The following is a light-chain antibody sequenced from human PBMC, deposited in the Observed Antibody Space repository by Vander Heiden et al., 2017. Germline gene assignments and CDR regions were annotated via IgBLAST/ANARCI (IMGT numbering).Light chain of an antibody. CDR3: QSYDSSMSGLV. J-gene: IGLJ1*01. V-gene: IGLV1-40*01. CDR1: SSNIGAGDD. CDR2: GNS. Sequence: QSVLPQPPSLAGAPRPSVTLSCTGSSSNIGAGDDVHWYQQLTGTAPKLLIYGNSNRPSGVPDRFSGSKYGNSASMAITGLQAEEEADYYCQSYDSSMSGLVFGTGTKVTVL.